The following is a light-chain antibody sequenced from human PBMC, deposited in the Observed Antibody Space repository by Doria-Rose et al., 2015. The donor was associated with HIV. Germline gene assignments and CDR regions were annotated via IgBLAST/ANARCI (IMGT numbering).Light chain of an antibody. CDR1: QGIGSD. V-gene: IGKV3-15*01. Sequence: TQSPATLSVSPGERATLSCRASQGIGSDLAWYQQKPGQAPRLLIYRASIRATGIPPRFTGGGSGTEFTLTISSLQSEDFAVYFYQQYSQWPPYTFGQGTKLEVK. J-gene: IGKJ2*01. CDR3: QQYSQWPPYT. CDR2: RAS.